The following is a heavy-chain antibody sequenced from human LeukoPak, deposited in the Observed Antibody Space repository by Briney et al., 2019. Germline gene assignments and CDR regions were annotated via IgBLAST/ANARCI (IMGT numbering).Heavy chain of an antibody. CDR3: AREGAPYGSGSYYP. Sequence: PGGSLRLSCAVSGFTFSSYSMNWVRQAPGKGLEWVSSISSSSSYIYYADSVKGRFTISRDNAKNSLYLQMNSLRAEDTAVYYCAREGAPYGSGSYYPWGQGTLVTVSS. V-gene: IGHV3-21*01. CDR1: GFTFSSYS. D-gene: IGHD3-10*01. J-gene: IGHJ5*02. CDR2: ISSSSSYI.